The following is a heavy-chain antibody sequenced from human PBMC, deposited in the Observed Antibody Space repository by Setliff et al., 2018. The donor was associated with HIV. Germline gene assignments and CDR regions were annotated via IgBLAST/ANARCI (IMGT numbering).Heavy chain of an antibody. Sequence: SETLSLTCAVYGGSFSGYSWIWIRQPPGKGLEWIGEINHSGSADYNPSLNSRVTISVDTSTNQFSLNLSSVSAADTAVYYCTSSGYTFAFNWFDPWGQGTLVTVSS. J-gene: IGHJ5*02. D-gene: IGHD5-18*01. V-gene: IGHV4-34*01. CDR2: INHSGSA. CDR1: GGSFSGYS. CDR3: TSSGYTFAFNWFDP.